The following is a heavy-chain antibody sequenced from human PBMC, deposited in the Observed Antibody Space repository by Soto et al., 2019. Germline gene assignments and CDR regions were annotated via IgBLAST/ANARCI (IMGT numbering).Heavy chain of an antibody. CDR2: IYYSGST. CDR3: AREVVDDSSGYYYGVYYFDY. CDR1: GGSISSGGYY. J-gene: IGHJ4*02. V-gene: IGHV4-31*03. D-gene: IGHD3-22*01. Sequence: QVQLQESGPGLVKPSQTLSLTCTVSGGSISSGGYYWSWIRQHPGKGLEWIGYIYYSGSTYYNPSLQSRVTISVDTAKHHFSLKLSSVTAADTAVYYCAREVVDDSSGYYYGVYYFDYWGQGTLVTVSS.